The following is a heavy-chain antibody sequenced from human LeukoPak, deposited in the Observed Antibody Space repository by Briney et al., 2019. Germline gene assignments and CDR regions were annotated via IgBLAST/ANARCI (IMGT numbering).Heavy chain of an antibody. CDR3: ASRPILYGGGLDV. V-gene: IGHV4-59*06. Sequence: SETLSLTCTVSGGSISSYYWSWIRQPPGKGLEWIGYIYYSGTTYYNPSLKSRVTISVDTSKNQFSLKLSSVTAADTAVYYCASRPILYGGGLDVWGQGTTVTVSS. CDR2: IYYSGTT. D-gene: IGHD2/OR15-2a*01. J-gene: IGHJ6*02. CDR1: GGSISSYY.